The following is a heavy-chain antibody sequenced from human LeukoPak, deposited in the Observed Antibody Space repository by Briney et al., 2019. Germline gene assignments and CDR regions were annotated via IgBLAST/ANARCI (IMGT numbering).Heavy chain of an antibody. Sequence: GGSLRLSCAASGFTFSTSWMHWFGKVPGKGLAWVSHVKRDATDTVYADSVKGRFTISRDSAKNTLYLQMNSLRVDDTAVYYCSTCGFGESFCYWGQGTLVTVSS. J-gene: IGHJ4*02. V-gene: IGHV3-74*01. CDR1: GFTFSTSW. D-gene: IGHD3-10*01. CDR2: VKRDATDT. CDR3: STCGFGESFCY.